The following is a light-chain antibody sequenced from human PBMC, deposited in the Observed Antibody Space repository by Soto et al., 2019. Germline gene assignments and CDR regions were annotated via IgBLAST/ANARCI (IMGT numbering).Light chain of an antibody. CDR1: QSVSSY. CDR2: DAS. V-gene: IGKV3-11*01. J-gene: IGKJ5*01. CDR3: QQRSNWPS. Sequence: EMVLTQSQAPLSLSPWERATLSCRASQSVSSYLAWYQQKPGQAPRLLIYDASNRATGIPARFSGSGSGTDFTLTISSLEPEDFAVYYCQQRSNWPSFGQGTLLEIK.